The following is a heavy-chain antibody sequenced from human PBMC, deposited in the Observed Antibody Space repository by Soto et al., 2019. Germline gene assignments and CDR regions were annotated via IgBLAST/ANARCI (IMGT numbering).Heavy chain of an antibody. Sequence: EVQLVESGGDLVQPGGSLRLSCAASGFTFSSYSMNWVRQAPGKGLEWISYITSGSDAIRYADSVQGRFTNSRDNAKNSLYLQMNSLTDEDTAVYYCARDLNWGFDYWGQGTLVTVSS. D-gene: IGHD7-27*01. CDR2: ITSGSDAI. V-gene: IGHV3-48*02. CDR3: ARDLNWGFDY. J-gene: IGHJ4*02. CDR1: GFTFSSYS.